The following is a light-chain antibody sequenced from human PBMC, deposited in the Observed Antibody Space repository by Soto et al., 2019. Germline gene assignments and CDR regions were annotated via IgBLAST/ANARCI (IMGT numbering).Light chain of an antibody. CDR2: GAS. Sequence: DIQMTQSPSAMSASVGDRVTITCRASQGISDYLAWFQQRPGQGPKRLIYGASNLQSGVPPRFSGSGSETKFTLTITNVQPEDIATYYCLQHNAYPFTFGQGTKLEIK. CDR3: LQHNAYPFT. V-gene: IGKV1-17*03. J-gene: IGKJ2*01. CDR1: QGISDY.